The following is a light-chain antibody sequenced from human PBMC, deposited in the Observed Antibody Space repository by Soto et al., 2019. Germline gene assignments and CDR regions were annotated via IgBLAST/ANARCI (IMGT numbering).Light chain of an antibody. Sequence: QSALTQPASVSGSPGQSITIFCTGTSSDVGGYNYVSWYQQYPGKAPKLMIYEVNNRPSGVSNRFSGSKSGNTASLTISGLQADDEADYYCCSYTDRTTFLFGNGTKLTVL. V-gene: IGLV2-14*01. CDR2: EVN. J-gene: IGLJ1*01. CDR1: SSDVGGYNY. CDR3: CSYTDRTTFL.